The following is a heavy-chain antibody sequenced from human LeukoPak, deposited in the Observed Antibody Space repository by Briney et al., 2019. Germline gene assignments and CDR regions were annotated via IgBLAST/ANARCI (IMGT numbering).Heavy chain of an antibody. CDR2: IRTKANSYAT. J-gene: IGHJ6*02. Sequence: TGGSLRLSCAASGFTFSGSTMDWVRQASGKGLEWVGRIRTKANSYATAYAVSVKGRFTISRDDSKNTAYLQMNSLKTEDTAVYYCTPSYIESGMDVWGQGTTVTVSS. CDR3: TPSYIESGMDV. D-gene: IGHD3-10*01. V-gene: IGHV3-73*01. CDR1: GFTFSGST.